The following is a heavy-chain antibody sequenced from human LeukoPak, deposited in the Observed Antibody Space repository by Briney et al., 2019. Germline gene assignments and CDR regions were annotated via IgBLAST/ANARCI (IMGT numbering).Heavy chain of an antibody. J-gene: IGHJ4*02. D-gene: IGHD3-22*01. Sequence: GESLKISCKGSGYSFTSYWIGWVRPMPGKGLEWMGIIYPGDSDTRYSPSFQGQVTISADKSIRTAYLQWSSLQASDTAMYYCARGVVVITGDNYFDYWGQGTLVTVSS. CDR3: ARGVVVITGDNYFDY. CDR1: GYSFTSYW. V-gene: IGHV5-51*01. CDR2: IYPGDSDT.